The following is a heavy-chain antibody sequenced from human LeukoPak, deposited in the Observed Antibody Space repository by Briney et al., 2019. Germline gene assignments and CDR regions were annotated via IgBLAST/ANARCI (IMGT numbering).Heavy chain of an antibody. CDR1: GGSNSSSSYY. J-gene: IGHJ4*02. D-gene: IGHD6-19*01. CDR2: IYYSGST. CDR3: ARRLIAVAGTLFDY. V-gene: IGHV4-39*01. Sequence: SETLSLXCTVSGGSNSSSSYYWGWSRQPPGKGLEWIGSIYYSGSTYYNPSLKSRVTISVDTSKNQFSLKLSSVTAADTAVYYCARRLIAVAGTLFDYWGQGTLVTVSS.